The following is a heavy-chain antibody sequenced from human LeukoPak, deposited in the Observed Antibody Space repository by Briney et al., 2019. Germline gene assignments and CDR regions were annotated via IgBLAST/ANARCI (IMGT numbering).Heavy chain of an antibody. J-gene: IGHJ4*02. CDR1: GFTFSSYA. D-gene: IGHD2-2*01. V-gene: IGHV3-30-3*01. CDR3: ARELSVVVPAAMDY. CDR2: ISYDGSNK. Sequence: PGRSLRLSCAASGFTFSSYAMHWVRQAPGKGLEWVAVISYDGSNKYYADSVKGRFTISRDNSKNTLYLQMNSLRAEDTAVYCCARELSVVVPAAMDYWGQGTLVTVSS.